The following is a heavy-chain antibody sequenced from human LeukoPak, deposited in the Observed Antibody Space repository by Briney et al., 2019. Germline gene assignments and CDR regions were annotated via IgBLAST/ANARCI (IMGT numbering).Heavy chain of an antibody. D-gene: IGHD3-16*01. V-gene: IGHV3-21*01. CDR2: ISSSSSYI. CDR3: AIGEIGDY. J-gene: IGHJ4*02. CDR1: RFIFRRYS. Sequence: PGGSLRLPCSACRFIFRRYSVKGPRQAPGKGLEWVSSISSSSSYIYYADSVKGRFTISRDNAKNSLYLQMNSLRAEDTAVYDCAIGEIGDYWGQGTLVTVSS.